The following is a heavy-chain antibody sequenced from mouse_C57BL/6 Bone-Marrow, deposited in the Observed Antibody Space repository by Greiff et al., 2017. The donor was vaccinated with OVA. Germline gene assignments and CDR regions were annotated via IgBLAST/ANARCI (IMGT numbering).Heavy chain of an antibody. J-gene: IGHJ2*01. D-gene: IGHD1-1*01. CDR1: GYTFTDYY. CDR2: INPYNGGT. Sequence: QLQQSGPVLVKPGASVKMSCKASGYTFTDYYMNWVKQSHGKSLEWIGVINPYNGGTSYNQKFKGKATLTVDKSSSTAYMELNSLTSEDSAVYYCARWDDYYGSSYDYWGQGTTLTVSS. CDR3: ARWDDYYGSSYDY. V-gene: IGHV1-19*01.